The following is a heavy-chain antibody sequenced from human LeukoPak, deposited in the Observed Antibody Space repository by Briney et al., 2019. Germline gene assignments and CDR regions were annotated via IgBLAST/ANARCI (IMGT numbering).Heavy chain of an antibody. CDR3: AKDLGWLSPLPDY. D-gene: IGHD3-22*01. J-gene: IGHJ4*02. CDR2: IWYDGSNK. CDR1: GFTFSSYG. V-gene: IGHV3-33*06. Sequence: PGGSLRLSCAASGFTFSSYGMHWVRQAPGKGLEWVALIWYDGSNKYYADSVKGRLTISRDNSKNTLYLQMNSLRAEDTAVYYCAKDLGWLSPLPDYWGQGTLVTVSS.